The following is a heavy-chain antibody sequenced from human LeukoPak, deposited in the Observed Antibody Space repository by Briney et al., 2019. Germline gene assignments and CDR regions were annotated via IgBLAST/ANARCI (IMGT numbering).Heavy chain of an antibody. J-gene: IGHJ3*02. CDR1: GGSISNHY. D-gene: IGHD2-15*01. Sequence: SETLSLTCTVSGGSISNHYWSWIRQPPGKGLEWIGFIFYTGSTNYNPSLKSRVSISVDTSKNQFSLKLSSVTAADTAVYYCARELGYCSGGSCLGAFDIWGQGTMVTVSS. CDR2: IFYTGST. CDR3: ARELGYCSGGSCLGAFDI. V-gene: IGHV4-59*11.